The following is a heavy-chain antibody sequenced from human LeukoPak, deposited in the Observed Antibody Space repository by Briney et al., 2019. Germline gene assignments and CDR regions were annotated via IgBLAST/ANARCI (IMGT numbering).Heavy chain of an antibody. D-gene: IGHD5-18*01. CDR3: ARDLAYSRLDY. J-gene: IGHJ4*02. CDR1: GLTFSSSW. V-gene: IGHV3-7*01. Sequence: GGSLRLSCAVSGLTFSSSWMDWVRQAPGKGLEWVASINPDGNKKYSAGSVKGRFTISRDNAENSLYLQMNSLRVEDTAFYYCARDLAYSRLDYWGQGMLVTVTS. CDR2: INPDGNKK.